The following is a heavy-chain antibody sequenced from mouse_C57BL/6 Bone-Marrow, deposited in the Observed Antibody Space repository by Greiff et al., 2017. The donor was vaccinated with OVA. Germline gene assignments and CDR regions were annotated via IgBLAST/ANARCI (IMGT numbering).Heavy chain of an antibody. J-gene: IGHJ1*03. Sequence: VQLQQSGPELVKPGASVKIPCKASGYTFTDYNMDWVKQSHGKSLEWIGDINPNNGGTIYNQKFKGKATLTVDKSSSTAYMELRSLTSEDTAVYYCARFTTVVATRYFDVWGTGTTVTVSS. CDR1: GYTFTDYN. D-gene: IGHD1-1*01. V-gene: IGHV1-18*01. CDR3: ARFTTVVATRYFDV. CDR2: INPNNGGT.